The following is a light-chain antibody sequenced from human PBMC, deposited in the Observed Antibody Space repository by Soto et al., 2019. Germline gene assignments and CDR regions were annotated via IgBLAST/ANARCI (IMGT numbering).Light chain of an antibody. J-gene: IGKJ1*01. Sequence: DIQMTHSPSSLSASVGDRGSSTCGASQSISSYLNWYQQKPGKAPKLLIYAASSLQSGVPSRFSGSGSGTDFTLTISSMQPDDLATYYCQQYHGFSRTFGQGTKVDIK. CDR2: AAS. CDR1: QSISSY. V-gene: IGKV1-39*01. CDR3: QQYHGFSRT.